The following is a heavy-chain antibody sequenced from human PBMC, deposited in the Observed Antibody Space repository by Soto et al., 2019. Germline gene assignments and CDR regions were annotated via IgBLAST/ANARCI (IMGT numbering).Heavy chain of an antibody. V-gene: IGHV3-23*01. D-gene: IGHD2-2*01. CDR2: ISGSGGSK. J-gene: IGHJ5*02. CDR3: ARGYCISTSCYPWVDP. CDR1: GLNFSRYA. Sequence: EVQLLESGGGLVQPGGSLRLSCAASGLNFSRYAMSWVRQAPAKGLEWVSAISGSGGSKYYAYSLKGRLNISRDNSKNTLYLQMNSLRAEDTAVYSGARGYCISTSCYPWVDPWGQGTLVTVSS.